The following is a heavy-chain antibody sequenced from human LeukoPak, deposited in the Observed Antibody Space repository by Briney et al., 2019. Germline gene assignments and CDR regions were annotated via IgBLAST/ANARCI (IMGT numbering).Heavy chain of an antibody. V-gene: IGHV3-48*02. CDR2: ITSSSGTI. J-gene: IGHJ4*02. CDR3: ARVWGYYGDY. Sequence: RSGGSLRLYCAASGFTFSSYSMNWVRQAPGQGLEGVSYITSSSGTIYYADSVRGRFTISRDNVKNSLYLQMNSLRDEDTAVYYCARVWGYYGDYRGQGTLVTVSS. D-gene: IGHD3-10*01. CDR1: GFTFSSYS.